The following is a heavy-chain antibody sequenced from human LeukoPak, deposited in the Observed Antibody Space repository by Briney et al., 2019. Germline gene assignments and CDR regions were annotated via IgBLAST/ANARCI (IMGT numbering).Heavy chain of an antibody. J-gene: IGHJ4*02. Sequence: PGGSLRLSCAASGFTFSNYAMHWVRQAPGKGLEWVAVISYDGSNKYYADSVNGRFTISRDNCKNTLYPQMNSLRVEDTAVYYCARGLRGVRGEVDYWGQGTLVTVSS. CDR3: ARGLRGVRGEVDY. D-gene: IGHD3-10*01. V-gene: IGHV3-30-3*01. CDR1: GFTFSNYA. CDR2: ISYDGSNK.